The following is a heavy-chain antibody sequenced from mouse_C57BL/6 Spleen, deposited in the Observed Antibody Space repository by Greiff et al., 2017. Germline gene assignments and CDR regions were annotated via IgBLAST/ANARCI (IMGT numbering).Heavy chain of an antibody. V-gene: IGHV1-64*01. CDR1: GYTFTSYW. Sequence: VQLQQPGAELVKPGASVKLSCKASGYTFTSYWMHWVKQRPGQGLEWIGMIHPNSGSTNYNEKFKSKATLTVDKSSSTAYMQLSSLTSEDSAVYYCARMGDGYHYYAMDYWGQGTSVTVSS. CDR2: IHPNSGST. CDR3: ARMGDGYHYYAMDY. D-gene: IGHD2-3*01. J-gene: IGHJ4*01.